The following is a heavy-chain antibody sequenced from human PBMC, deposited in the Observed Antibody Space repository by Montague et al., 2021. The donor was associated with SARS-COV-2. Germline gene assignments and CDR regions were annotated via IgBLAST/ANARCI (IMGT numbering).Heavy chain of an antibody. CDR1: GGSISSSSYY. J-gene: IGHJ2*01. CDR2: IYYSGST. CDR3: AREFRTYGYGGQYWYFDL. Sequence: SETLSLTCTVSGGSISSSSYYWGWIRQPPGKGLEWIGNIYYSGSTYYNPSLKSRVTISADTSKNQFSLKLRSVTAADTAVYYCAREFRTYGYGGQYWYFDLWGRGTLVTVSS. D-gene: IGHD3-10*01. V-gene: IGHV4-39*02.